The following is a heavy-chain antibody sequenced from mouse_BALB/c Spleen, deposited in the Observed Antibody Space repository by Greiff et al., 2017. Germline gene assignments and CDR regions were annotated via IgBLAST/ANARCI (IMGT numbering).Heavy chain of an antibody. D-gene: IGHD3-1*01. Sequence: QVQLQQSGAELVRPGASVTLSCKASGYTFTDYEMHWVKQTPVHGLEWIGAIDPETGGTAYNQKFKGKATLTADKSSSTAYMELRSLTSEDSAVYYCTRLGSGYYAHWGQGTLVTVSA. CDR2: IDPETGGT. J-gene: IGHJ3*01. CDR3: TRLGSGYYAH. CDR1: GYTFTDYE. V-gene: IGHV1-15*01.